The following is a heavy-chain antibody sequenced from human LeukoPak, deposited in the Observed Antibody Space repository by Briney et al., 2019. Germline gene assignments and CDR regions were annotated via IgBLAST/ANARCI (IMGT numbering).Heavy chain of an antibody. V-gene: IGHV3-74*01. D-gene: IGHD5-18*01. Sequence: GGSLRLSCAASGVTFSIYLMHGVRQAPGKGLVWVSRINSDGSSTSYADSVQGRFTISRDNAKTTLYLHMNSLRAEATAVYYCARGGQLWLRPFDYWGQGTLVTVSP. CDR3: ARGGQLWLRPFDY. CDR2: INSDGSST. J-gene: IGHJ4*02. CDR1: GVTFSIYL.